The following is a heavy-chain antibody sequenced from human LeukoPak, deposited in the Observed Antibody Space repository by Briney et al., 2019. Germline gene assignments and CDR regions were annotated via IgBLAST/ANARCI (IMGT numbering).Heavy chain of an antibody. J-gene: IGHJ4*02. CDR3: ARSPRPNIVPAAMGFESGEVDY. CDR1: GYTFTGYY. CDR2: INPNSGGT. V-gene: IGHV1-2*02. D-gene: IGHD2-2*01. Sequence: GASVKVSCKASGYTFTGYYMHWVRQAPGQGLEWMGWINPNSGGTNYAQKFQGRVTMTRDTSISTAYMELSRLRSDDTAVYYCARSPRPNIVPAAMGFESGEVDYWGQGTLVTVSS.